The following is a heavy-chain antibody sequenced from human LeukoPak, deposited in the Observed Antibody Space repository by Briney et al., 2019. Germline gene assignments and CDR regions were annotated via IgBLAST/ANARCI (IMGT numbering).Heavy chain of an antibody. J-gene: IGHJ6*03. CDR2: ITSSSSYI. CDR3: ARDPYSGRYGDYYYYYMDV. V-gene: IGHV3-21*01. CDR1: GFTFSTYN. Sequence: GGSLRLSCAASGFTFSTYNMNWVRQAPGKGLAWVSSITSSSSYIYYADSVKGRFTISRDNAKNPLYLQMNSLRAEDTAVYYCARDPYSGRYGDYYYYYMDVSVKGTTVTISS. D-gene: IGHD1-26*01.